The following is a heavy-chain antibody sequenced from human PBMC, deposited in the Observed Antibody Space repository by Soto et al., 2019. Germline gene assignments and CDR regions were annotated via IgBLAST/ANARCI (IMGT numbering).Heavy chain of an antibody. Sequence: ESGGGVVQPGRSLRLSCAASGFTFSSYGMHWVRQAPGKGLEWVAVIWYDGSNKYYADSVKGRFTIARDNSKNTLYLQMNSLRAEETDVYYCARDGIGGMDVWGQGTTVTVSS. D-gene: IGHD1-26*01. J-gene: IGHJ6*02. CDR3: ARDGIGGMDV. CDR1: GFTFSSYG. V-gene: IGHV3-33*01. CDR2: IWYDGSNK.